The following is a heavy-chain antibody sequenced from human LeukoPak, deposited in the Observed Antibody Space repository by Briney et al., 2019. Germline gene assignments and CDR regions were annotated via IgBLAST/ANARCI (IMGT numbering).Heavy chain of an antibody. CDR2: IYYSGST. Sequence: SQTLSFTCTVSGGSISSGGYYWSWIRQHPGKGLEWIGYIYYSGSTYYNPSLKSRVTISVDTSKNQFSLKLSSVTAADTAVYYCAIHVGYCSGGSCYSPLYYFDYWGQGTLVTVSS. CDR1: GGSISSGGYY. V-gene: IGHV4-31*03. J-gene: IGHJ4*02. CDR3: AIHVGYCSGGSCYSPLYYFDY. D-gene: IGHD2-15*01.